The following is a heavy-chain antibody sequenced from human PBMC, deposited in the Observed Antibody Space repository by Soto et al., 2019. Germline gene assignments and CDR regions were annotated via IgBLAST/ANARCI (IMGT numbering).Heavy chain of an antibody. D-gene: IGHD3-3*01. Sequence: SETLSLTCTVSGGSISSGGYYWSWIRQHPGKGLEWIGYIYYSGSTYYNPSLKSRVTISVDTSKNQFSLKLSSVTAADTAVYYCARVGVESGYDGFDIWGQGTMVTVSS. CDR2: IYYSGST. CDR1: GGSISSGGYY. J-gene: IGHJ3*02. CDR3: ARVGVESGYDGFDI. V-gene: IGHV4-31*03.